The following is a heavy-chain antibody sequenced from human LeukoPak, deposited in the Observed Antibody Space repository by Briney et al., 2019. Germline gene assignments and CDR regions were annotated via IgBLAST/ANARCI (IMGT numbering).Heavy chain of an antibody. D-gene: IGHD2/OR15-2a*01. CDR3: ARGRNRWPFDY. CDR2: INHSGST. V-gene: IGHV4-34*01. CDR1: GGSFTGYY. J-gene: IGHJ4*02. Sequence: SSETLSLTCAVYGGSFTGYYWSWIRQPPGKGLEWIAEINHSGSTNYNPSLKSRVTISVDTSKNQFSLNLSSVTAADTAVYYCARGRNRWPFDYWGQGTLVTVSS.